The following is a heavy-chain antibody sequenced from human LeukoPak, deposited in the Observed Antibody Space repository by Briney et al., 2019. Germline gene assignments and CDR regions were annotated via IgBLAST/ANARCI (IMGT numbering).Heavy chain of an antibody. V-gene: IGHV3-21*01. D-gene: IGHD2-2*02. J-gene: IGHJ6*02. CDR3: ARGSGCSSTSCYTFEYYYYYGMDV. CDR1: GFTFSSYS. Sequence: GGSLRLSCAASGFTFSSYSMNWVRQAPGKGLEWVSSISSSSSYIYYADSVKGRFTISRDNAKNSLYLQMNSLRAEDTAVYYCARGSGCSSTSCYTFEYYYYYGMDVWGQGTTVTVSS. CDR2: ISSSSSYI.